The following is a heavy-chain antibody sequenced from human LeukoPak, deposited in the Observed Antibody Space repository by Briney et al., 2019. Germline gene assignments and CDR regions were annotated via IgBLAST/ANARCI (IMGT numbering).Heavy chain of an antibody. D-gene: IGHD5-12*01. J-gene: IGHJ4*02. CDR2: IYSGVST. V-gene: IGHV3-66*01. CDR3: GRERSGYSGYDAFY. Sequence: GGSLRLSCAASGFTLTSNSMGWVRQAPGEGLGWGSVIYSGVSTYYADAVKGRFTISRDNSKNTLSLQMNSLRAEDTAVYYWGRERSGYSGYDAFYWGQGTLVTVSS. CDR1: GFTLTSNS.